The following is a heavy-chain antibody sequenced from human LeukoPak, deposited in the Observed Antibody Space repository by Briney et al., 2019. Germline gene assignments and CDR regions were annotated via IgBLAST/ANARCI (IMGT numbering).Heavy chain of an antibody. V-gene: IGHV3-23*01. J-gene: IGHJ4*02. CDR3: TTDEYSYGYLRDY. D-gene: IGHD5-18*01. CDR2: ISGSGSDT. CDR1: GFTFNSYA. Sequence: GGSLRLSCTASGFTFNSYAMSWVRQAPGKGLEWVSVISGSGSDTNYADSVKGRFIISRDKSTNSLYLQMNSLKTEDTAVYYCTTDEYSYGYLRDYWGQGTLVTVSS.